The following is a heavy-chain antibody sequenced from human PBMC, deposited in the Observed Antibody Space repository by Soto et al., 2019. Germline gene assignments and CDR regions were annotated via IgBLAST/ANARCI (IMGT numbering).Heavy chain of an antibody. V-gene: IGHV3-9*01. CDR3: AKCVGEDYYDYMDV. D-gene: IGHD3-10*01. Sequence: EVQLVESGGGLVQPGRSLRLSCAASGFTFDDYAMHWVRQAPGKGLEWVSGISWNSGSIGYADSVKGRFTISRDNAKNSLYLQMNSLRAEDTALYYCAKCVGEDYYDYMDVWGKGTTGTVS. J-gene: IGHJ6*03. CDR2: ISWNSGSI. CDR1: GFTFDDYA.